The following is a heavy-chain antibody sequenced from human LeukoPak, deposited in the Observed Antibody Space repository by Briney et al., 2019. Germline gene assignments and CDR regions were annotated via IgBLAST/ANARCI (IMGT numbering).Heavy chain of an antibody. CDR2: IYYSGST. J-gene: IGHJ3*02. CDR3: ARLTGDPKGHMTTVTTASAFDI. Sequence: NPSETLSLTCTVSGGSISSSSYYWGWIRQPPGKGLEWIGSIYYSGSTYYNPSLKSRVTISVDTSNNQFSLKLSSVTDADTAVYYCARLTGDPKGHMTTVTTASAFDIWGQGTMLTVSS. V-gene: IGHV4-39*01. CDR1: GGSISSSSYY. D-gene: IGHD4-17*01.